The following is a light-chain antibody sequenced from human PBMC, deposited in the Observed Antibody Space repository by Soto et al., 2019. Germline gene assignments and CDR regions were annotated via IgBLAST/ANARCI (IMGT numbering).Light chain of an antibody. Sequence: QSALTQPASVSGSPGQSITISCTGTSSDVGGYNYVSWYQQHPGKAPKLMIYEVSNRPSGVSNRFSGSKSGNTASLTISGLQPEDEADYYCSSHTSSRTDVFGTGTQLTVL. CDR3: SSHTSSRTDV. CDR2: EVS. CDR1: SSDVGGYNY. V-gene: IGLV2-14*01. J-gene: IGLJ1*01.